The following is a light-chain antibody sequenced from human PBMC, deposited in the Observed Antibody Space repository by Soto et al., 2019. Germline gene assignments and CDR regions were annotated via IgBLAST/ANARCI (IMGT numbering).Light chain of an antibody. CDR1: QSVPQNY. J-gene: IGKJ4*01. V-gene: IGKV3-20*01. Sequence: EIVLTQSPATLSLSPGETVTLSCRASQSVPQNYLAWYQQKPVQPPRLVIHGASTRATGIPDRFSGSGSGTVFTLIISRLEPEAVAVYFCQHDAVSPVTFGGGTKVEIK. CDR3: QHDAVSPVT. CDR2: GAS.